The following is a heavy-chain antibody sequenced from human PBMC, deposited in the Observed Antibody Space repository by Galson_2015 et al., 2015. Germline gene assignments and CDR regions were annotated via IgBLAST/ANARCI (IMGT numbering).Heavy chain of an antibody. CDR1: GFIFSSYG. D-gene: IGHD5-24*01. CDR2: IWYDGSNK. V-gene: IGHV3-33*01. Sequence: SLRLSCAASGFIFSSYGMHWVRQAPGKGLEWVAVIWYDGSNKYYADSVKGRFTISRDNSKNTLYLQMNSLRAEDTAVYYCAREFRVKMATIGYWGPGTLVTVS. CDR3: AREFRVKMATIGY. J-gene: IGHJ4*02.